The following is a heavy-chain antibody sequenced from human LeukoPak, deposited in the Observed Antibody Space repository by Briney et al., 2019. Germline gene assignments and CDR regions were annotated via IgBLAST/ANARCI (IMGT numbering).Heavy chain of an antibody. J-gene: IGHJ4*02. CDR2: IIPILGIA. CDR3: AREEVGATFDY. V-gene: IGHV1-69*04. D-gene: IGHD1-26*01. Sequence: SVKVSCKASGGSFSSYTISWVRQAPGQGLEWMGRIIPILGIANYAQKFQGRVTITADKSTSTAYMELSSLRSEDTAVYYCAREEVGATFDYWGQGTLVTVSS. CDR1: GGSFSSYT.